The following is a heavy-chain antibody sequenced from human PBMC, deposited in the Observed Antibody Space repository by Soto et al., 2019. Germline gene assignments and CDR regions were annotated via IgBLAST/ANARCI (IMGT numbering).Heavy chain of an antibody. D-gene: IGHD2-15*01. Sequence: ASVKVSCKASGYTFTRYHVHWVRQAPGQGLEWMAIINPSGGTTYYVQKFEGRVTLTTDTSTRTVYMELSSLRSDDTAVYYCARVRGGGSEYFFDYWGQGTLVTVS. J-gene: IGHJ4*02. V-gene: IGHV1-46*01. CDR2: INPSGGTT. CDR3: ARVRGGGSEYFFDY. CDR1: GYTFTRYH.